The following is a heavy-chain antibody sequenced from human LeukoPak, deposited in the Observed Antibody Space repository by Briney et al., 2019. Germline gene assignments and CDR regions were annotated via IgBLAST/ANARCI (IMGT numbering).Heavy chain of an antibody. V-gene: IGHV3-23*01. Sequence: PGGSLRLSCTVSGFTLSSYEMSWIRQAPGKGLEWVSSIDYSGGSSYYADSVKGRFTISRDNSKNTLYLQMNSLRAEDTAVYYCARDRWEYYYDSILHWGQGTLVTVSS. CDR3: ARDRWEYYYDSILH. CDR2: IDYSGGSS. D-gene: IGHD3-22*01. J-gene: IGHJ4*02. CDR1: GFTLSSYE.